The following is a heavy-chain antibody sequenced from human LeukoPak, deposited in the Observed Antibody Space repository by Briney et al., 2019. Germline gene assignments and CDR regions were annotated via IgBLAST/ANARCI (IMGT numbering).Heavy chain of an antibody. CDR2: ISSSSSYI. CDR1: GFTFSSYS. CDR3: AKGGWDLLGHFDY. D-gene: IGHD1-26*01. Sequence: GGSLRLSCAASGFTFSSYSMNWVRQAPGKGLEWVSSISSSSSYIYYADSVKGRFTISRDNSKNTLYLQMNSLRAEDTAVYYCAKGGWDLLGHFDYWGQGTLVTVSS. J-gene: IGHJ4*02. V-gene: IGHV3-21*04.